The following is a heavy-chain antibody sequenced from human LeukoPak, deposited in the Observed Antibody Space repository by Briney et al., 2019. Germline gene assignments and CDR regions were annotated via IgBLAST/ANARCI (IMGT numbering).Heavy chain of an antibody. D-gene: IGHD3-10*01. J-gene: IGHJ4*02. V-gene: IGHV3-21*04. CDR2: ISTSNSYI. Sequence: GGSLRLSCAASGFTFSSYSMNWVRQAPGKGLEWVSFISTSNSYIHNADSVKGRFTISRDNAENSLYLQMNSLRAEDTAVYYCAKLMVRGVIWYYFDYWGQGTLVTVSS. CDR3: AKLMVRGVIWYYFDY. CDR1: GFTFSSYS.